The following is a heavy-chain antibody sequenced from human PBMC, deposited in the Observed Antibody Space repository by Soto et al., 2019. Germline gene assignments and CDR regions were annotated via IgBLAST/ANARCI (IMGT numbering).Heavy chain of an antibody. CDR2: INPSGGTA. Sequence: ASVTVSCKASGYTFASCYRRWVRQAPGQGLEWMGRINPSGGTASYAQKFQGRVTITADESTSTAYMELSSLRSEDTAVYYCAIIGDYLIDYWGQGTLVTVSS. V-gene: IGHV1-46*01. J-gene: IGHJ4*02. CDR3: AIIGDYLIDY. D-gene: IGHD4-17*01. CDR1: GYTFASCY.